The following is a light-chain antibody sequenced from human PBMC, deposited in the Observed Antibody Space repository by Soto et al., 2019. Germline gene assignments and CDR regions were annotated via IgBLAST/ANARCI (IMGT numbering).Light chain of an antibody. V-gene: IGKV1-39*01. CDR3: QQSYSSPWT. J-gene: IGKJ1*01. Sequence: DIQMTPSPSSLSASVGDRVTITCRASQSISTFLSWFQVRPGRAPKLLIYAASSVQNGVPSRFSGRGTGTDFTLTISSLQPEDFATYYCQQSYSSPWTFGQGTKVEIK. CDR2: AAS. CDR1: QSISTF.